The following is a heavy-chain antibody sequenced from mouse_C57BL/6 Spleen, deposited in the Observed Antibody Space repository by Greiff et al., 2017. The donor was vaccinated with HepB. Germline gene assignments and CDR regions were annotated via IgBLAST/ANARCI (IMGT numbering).Heavy chain of an antibody. CDR1: GYTFTSYW. Sequence: QVQLQQPGAELVKPGASVKLSCKASGYTFTSYWMHWVKQRPGQGLEWIGMIHPNSGSTNYNEKFKSKDTLTVDKSSSTAYMQLSSLTSEDSAVYYCARRGYSNGYFDVWGTGTTVTVSS. CDR3: ARRGYSNGYFDV. V-gene: IGHV1-64*01. D-gene: IGHD2-5*01. CDR2: IHPNSGST. J-gene: IGHJ1*03.